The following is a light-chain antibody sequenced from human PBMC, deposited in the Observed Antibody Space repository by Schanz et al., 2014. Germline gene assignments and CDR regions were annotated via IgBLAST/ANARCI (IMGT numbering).Light chain of an antibody. CDR3: QQSYSMPRT. V-gene: IGKV1-12*01. CDR1: QDINKW. CDR2: AAS. J-gene: IGKJ1*01. Sequence: DIQMTQSPSSVSASVGDTVTITCRASQDINKWLAWYQQKPGQAPKLLIYAASSLQSGVPSRFSGSGSGTDFTLTISSLQPEDFATYYCQQSYSMPRTFGHGTKVEI.